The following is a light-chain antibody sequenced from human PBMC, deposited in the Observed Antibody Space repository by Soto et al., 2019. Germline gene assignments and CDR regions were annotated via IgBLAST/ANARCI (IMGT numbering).Light chain of an antibody. V-gene: IGKV3-20*01. CDR2: GAS. J-gene: IGKJ1*01. Sequence: EIVLTQSPGTLSLSPGERATLSCRASQSISATFLAWYQHKPGQAPRVLIYGASRRATGIPDRFSGSGSGTDFTLTISRLEPEDFALYYCHQYDSVWTFGQGTKVEMK. CDR1: QSISATF. CDR3: HQYDSVWT.